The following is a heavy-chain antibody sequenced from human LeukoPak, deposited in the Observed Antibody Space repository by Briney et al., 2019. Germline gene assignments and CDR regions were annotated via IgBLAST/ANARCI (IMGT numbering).Heavy chain of an antibody. D-gene: IGHD2-15*01. J-gene: IGHJ4*02. CDR1: GYTFTGYY. V-gene: IGHV1-2*06. CDR3: ASPLGYCSGGSCGY. CDR2: INPNSGGT. Sequence: ASVKVSCKASGYTFTGYYMHWVRQAPGQGREGMGRINPNSGGTNYAQKFQGRVTMTTDTSISTAYMELSRLRSDDTAVYYCASPLGYCSGGSCGYWGQGTLVTVSS.